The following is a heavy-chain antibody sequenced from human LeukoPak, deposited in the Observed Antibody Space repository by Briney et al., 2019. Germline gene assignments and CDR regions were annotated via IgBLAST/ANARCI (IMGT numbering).Heavy chain of an antibody. CDR2: IYHTGST. D-gene: IGHD4-17*01. CDR3: ARAGDYGDYGN. J-gene: IGHJ4*02. CDR1: GGSVSDYY. Sequence: SETLSLTCTISGGSVSDYYWSWIRQSPGKGLEWIGYIYHTGSTSYSPSLKSRVTISVDTSKNQFSLKLSSVTAADTAVYYCARAGDYGDYGNWGQGTLVTVSS. V-gene: IGHV4-59*02.